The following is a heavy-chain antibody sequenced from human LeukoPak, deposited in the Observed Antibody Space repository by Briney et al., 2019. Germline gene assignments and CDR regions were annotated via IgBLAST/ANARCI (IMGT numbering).Heavy chain of an antibody. V-gene: IGHV1-69*13. CDR2: IIPIFGTA. J-gene: IGHJ3*02. Sequence: SVKVSCKASGGTFSSHGISWVRQAPGRGLEWMGGIIPIFGTANTAQKFQGRLTITADESTSTAYMELSSLRSDDTAVYYCARDTRSWSAFDMWGQGTRVTVSP. CDR3: ARDTRSWSAFDM. CDR1: GGTFSSHG. D-gene: IGHD2-8*02.